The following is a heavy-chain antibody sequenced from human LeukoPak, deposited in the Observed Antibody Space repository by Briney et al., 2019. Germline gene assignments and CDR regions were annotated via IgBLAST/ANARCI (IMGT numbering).Heavy chain of an antibody. CDR1: GGSISSSSYY. V-gene: IGHV4-39*01. Sequence: PSETLSLTCTVSGGSISSSSYYGGWIRQPPGKGLEWIGSIYYSGSPYYNPSLKSRVTISVDTSKNQFSLKLSSVTAADTAVYYCARQDCSGGSCYSRGWFDPWGQGTLVTVSS. CDR3: ARQDCSGGSCYSRGWFDP. CDR2: IYYSGSP. D-gene: IGHD2-15*01. J-gene: IGHJ5*02.